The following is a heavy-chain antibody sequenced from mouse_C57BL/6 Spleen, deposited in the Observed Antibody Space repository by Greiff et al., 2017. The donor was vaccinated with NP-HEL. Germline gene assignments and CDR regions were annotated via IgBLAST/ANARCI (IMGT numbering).Heavy chain of an antibody. CDR1: GYAFSSSW. Sequence: VKLVESGPELVKPGASVKISCKASGYAFSSSWMNWVKQRPGKGLEWIGRIYPGDGDTNYNGKFKGKATLTADKSSSTAYMQLSSLTSEDSAVYFCARQGLYAMDYWGQGTSVTVSS. CDR2: IYPGDGDT. CDR3: ARQGLYAMDY. J-gene: IGHJ4*01. V-gene: IGHV1-82*01.